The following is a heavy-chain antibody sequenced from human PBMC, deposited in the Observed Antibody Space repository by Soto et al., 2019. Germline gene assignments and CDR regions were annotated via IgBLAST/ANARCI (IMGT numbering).Heavy chain of an antibody. V-gene: IGHV1-2*04. J-gene: IGHJ3*02. CDR3: ARTGHIAAAGTNWDDAFDI. D-gene: IGHD6-13*01. Sequence: ASVKVSCKASGYTFTGYYMHWVRQAPGQGLEWMGWINPNSGGTNYAQKFQGWVTMTRDTSISTAYMELSRLRSDDTAVYYCARTGHIAAAGTNWDDAFDIWGQGTMVTVSS. CDR2: INPNSGGT. CDR1: GYTFTGYY.